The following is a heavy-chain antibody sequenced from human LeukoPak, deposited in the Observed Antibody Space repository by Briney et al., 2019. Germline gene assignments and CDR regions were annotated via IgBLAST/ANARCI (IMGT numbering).Heavy chain of an antibody. D-gene: IGHD3-10*01. CDR2: IYCGNT. J-gene: IGHJ4*02. CDR1: GVSISSSNSY. V-gene: IGHV4-39*07. CDR3: ARLVFGITMVRGVEYYFDY. Sequence: SETLSLTCTVSGVSISSSNSYWGWIRQPPGKGLEWIGSIYCGNTYYNASLKSQVSISIDTSKNQFSLKLSSVTAADTAVYYCARLVFGITMVRGVEYYFDYWGQGTLVTVSS.